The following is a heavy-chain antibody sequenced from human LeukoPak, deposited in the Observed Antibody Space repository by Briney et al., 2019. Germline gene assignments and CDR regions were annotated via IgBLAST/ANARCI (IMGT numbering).Heavy chain of an antibody. Sequence: SVKVSCKASGGTFSSYAISWVRQAPGQGLEGMGRIIPIFGTANYAQKFQGRVTITTDESTSTAYMELSSLRSEDTAVYYCARDDYYDSSGSRAGAFDIWGQGIMVTVSS. CDR2: IIPIFGTA. CDR1: GGTFSSYA. J-gene: IGHJ3*02. V-gene: IGHV1-69*05. CDR3: ARDDYYDSSGSRAGAFDI. D-gene: IGHD3-22*01.